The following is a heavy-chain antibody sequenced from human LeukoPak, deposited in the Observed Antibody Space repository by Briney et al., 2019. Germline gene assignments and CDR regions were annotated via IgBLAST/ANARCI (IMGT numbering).Heavy chain of an antibody. CDR1: EFTFNSYS. J-gene: IGHJ4*02. CDR3: ARDNDSRDPPHFDY. V-gene: IGHV3-21*04. D-gene: IGHD3-16*01. Sequence: GGSLRLSCAASEFTFNSYSMNWVRQAPGKGLEWVSSISSSSSYIYYADSVKGRFTISRDNAKNSLYLQMNSLRAEDTAVYYCARDNDSRDPPHFDYWGQGTLVTVSS. CDR2: ISSSSSYI.